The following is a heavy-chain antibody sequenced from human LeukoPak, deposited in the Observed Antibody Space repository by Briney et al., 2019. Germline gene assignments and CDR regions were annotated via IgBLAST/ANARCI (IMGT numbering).Heavy chain of an antibody. Sequence: PSETLSLTCTVSGVSISSYYWSWIRQPPGKGLEWVGYIYYSGSTNYNPSLKSRVTISVDTSKNQFSLKLSSVTAADTAVYYCARTSSSQYYYDSSGIFDSWGQGTLVTVSS. V-gene: IGHV4-59*01. CDR3: ARTSSSQYYYDSSGIFDS. CDR1: GVSISSYY. CDR2: IYYSGST. J-gene: IGHJ4*02. D-gene: IGHD3-22*01.